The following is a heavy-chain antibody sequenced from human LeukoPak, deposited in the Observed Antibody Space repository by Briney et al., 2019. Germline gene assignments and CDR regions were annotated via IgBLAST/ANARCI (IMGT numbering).Heavy chain of an antibody. CDR1: GGTFSSCA. Sequence: GASVKVSCKASGGTFSSCAISWVRQAPGQGLEWVGWISAYNGNTNYAQKPQGRVTMTTATSTSTAYMELRSMRSDDTAVYYCARDGYYDSSGQNTYGMDVWGQGTTVTVSS. CDR2: ISAYNGNT. V-gene: IGHV1-18*01. J-gene: IGHJ6*02. CDR3: ARDGYYDSSGQNTYGMDV. D-gene: IGHD3-22*01.